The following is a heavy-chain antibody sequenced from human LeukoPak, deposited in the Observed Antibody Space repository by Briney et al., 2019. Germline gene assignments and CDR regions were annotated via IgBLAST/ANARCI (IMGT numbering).Heavy chain of an antibody. CDR3: ARGSTYSPKVDY. CDR2: INHSGST. Sequence: SETLSLTCAVYGGSFSGYYWSWIRRPPGKGLEWIGEINHSGSTNYNPSLKSRVTISVDTSKNQFSLKLSSVTAADTAVYYCARGSTYSPKVDYWGQGTLVTVSS. J-gene: IGHJ4*02. CDR1: GGSFSGYY. V-gene: IGHV4-34*01. D-gene: IGHD6-13*01.